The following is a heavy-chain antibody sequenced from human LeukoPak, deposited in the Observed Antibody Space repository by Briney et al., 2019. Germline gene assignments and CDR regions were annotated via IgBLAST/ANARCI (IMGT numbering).Heavy chain of an antibody. V-gene: IGHV4-34*01. CDR1: GGSFSGYY. D-gene: IGHD5-18*01. CDR2: INHSGST. Sequence: TSETLSLTCAVYGGSFSGYYWSWIRQPPGKGLEWIGEINHSGSTNYNPSLKSRVTISVDTSKNQFSLKLSSVTAADTAVYYCARDRPRYTATAWFDPWGQGTLVTVSS. CDR3: ARDRPRYTATAWFDP. J-gene: IGHJ5*02.